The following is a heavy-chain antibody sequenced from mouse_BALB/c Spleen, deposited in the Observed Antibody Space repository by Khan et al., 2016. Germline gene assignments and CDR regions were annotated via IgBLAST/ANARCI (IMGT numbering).Heavy chain of an antibody. CDR2: ILPGTGST. J-gene: IGHJ3*01. V-gene: IGHV1-9*01. CDR1: GYTFSRYW. Sequence: QVQLQQPGAELMKPGASVKISCKATGYTFSRYWIEWVKERPGHGLAWIGEILPGTGSTNYNEKLKGKATFTAETSSNTAYIQLSSRTSEDSAVYYCARGAYWGRGTLVTVSA. CDR3: ARGAY.